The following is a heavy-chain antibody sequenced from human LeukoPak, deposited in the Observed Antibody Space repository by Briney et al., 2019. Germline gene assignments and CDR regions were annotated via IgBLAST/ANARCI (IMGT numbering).Heavy chain of an antibody. CDR3: ARVGYSGYDPYYFDY. J-gene: IGHJ4*02. V-gene: IGHV4-4*07. D-gene: IGHD5-12*01. CDR2: IYTSGST. Sequence: SETLSLTCTVSGVSISSYYWSWIRQPAGKGLEWIGRIYTSGSTNYNPSLKSRVTMSVDTSKNQFCLKLSSVTAADTAVYYCARVGYSGYDPYYFDYWGQGTLVTVSS. CDR1: GVSISSYY.